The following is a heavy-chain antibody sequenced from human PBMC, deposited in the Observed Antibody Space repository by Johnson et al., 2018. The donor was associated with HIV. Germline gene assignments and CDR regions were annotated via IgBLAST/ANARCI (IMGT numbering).Heavy chain of an antibody. CDR1: GFTFEDYA. J-gene: IGHJ3*02. Sequence: QLVESGGGLVQPGRSLRLSCAASGFTFEDYALHWVRQAPGKGLEWVSGITWNSGRIAYADSVKGRFTISRDNAKNSLYLQMNSLRAEDTALYYCASCEYSSPRGAFDIWGQGTMVTVSS. CDR2: ITWNSGRI. D-gene: IGHD6-6*01. V-gene: IGHV3-9*01. CDR3: ASCEYSSPRGAFDI.